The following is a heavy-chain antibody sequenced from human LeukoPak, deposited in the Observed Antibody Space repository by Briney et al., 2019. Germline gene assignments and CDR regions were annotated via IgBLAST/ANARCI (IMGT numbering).Heavy chain of an antibody. Sequence: GGSLRLSCAASGFILGNYAMGWVRQAPGKGLEWVSAISGGIGTTYYADSVKGRFTISRDTSKNTLYLQMNSLRVEDTAVYYCAKVQGWGTAYFFDSWGQGTLVTVSS. CDR1: GFILGNYA. CDR3: AKVQGWGTAYFFDS. CDR2: ISGGIGTT. D-gene: IGHD3-16*01. J-gene: IGHJ4*02. V-gene: IGHV3-23*01.